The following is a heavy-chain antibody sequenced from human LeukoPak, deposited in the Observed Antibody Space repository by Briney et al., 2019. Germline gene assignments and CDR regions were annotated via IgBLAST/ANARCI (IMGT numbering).Heavy chain of an antibody. D-gene: IGHD3-3*01. J-gene: IGHJ4*02. CDR2: ISKDGNNR. V-gene: IGHV3-30-3*01. Sequence: PGGSLRLSCAASGFSFRTYSFHWVRQAPDKGLEWVASISKDGNNRLYAESLKGRLNISRDTSKNTVFLEINSLGHNDTALYYCARAENFWSGLLDYWGQGTLVTVSS. CDR3: ARAENFWSGLLDY. CDR1: GFSFRTYS.